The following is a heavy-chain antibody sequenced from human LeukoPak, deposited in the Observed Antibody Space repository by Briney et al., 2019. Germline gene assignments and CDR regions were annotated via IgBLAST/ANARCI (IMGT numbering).Heavy chain of an antibody. Sequence: PGGSLRLSCAASGFTFSNFWMSWVRQAPGRGLEWVANIHPEGNEKYHVESVKGRFTISRDNAKNSLFLQMNGVRVEDTAVYYCARGDAFSGDHWGQGTLVTVSS. CDR3: ARGDAFSGDH. V-gene: IGHV3-7*04. J-gene: IGHJ4*02. CDR1: GFTFSNFW. CDR2: IHPEGNEK.